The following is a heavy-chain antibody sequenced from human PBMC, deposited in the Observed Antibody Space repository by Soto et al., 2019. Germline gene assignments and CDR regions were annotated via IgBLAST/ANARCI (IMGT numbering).Heavy chain of an antibody. J-gene: IGHJ6*02. CDR1: GGSFSGYY. CDR2: INHSGST. Sequence: SETLSLTFAVYGGSFSGYYWSWIRQPPGKGLEWIGEINHSGSTNYNPSLKSRVTISVDTAKNQFSLKLSSVTAADTAVYYCARASPYYDFWSGSIYYYCMDVWGQGTTVTVSS. D-gene: IGHD3-3*01. V-gene: IGHV4-34*01. CDR3: ARASPYYDFWSGSIYYYCMDV.